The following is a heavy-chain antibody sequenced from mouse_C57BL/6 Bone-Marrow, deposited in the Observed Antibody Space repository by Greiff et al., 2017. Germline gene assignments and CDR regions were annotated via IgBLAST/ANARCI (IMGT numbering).Heavy chain of an antibody. J-gene: IGHJ2*01. V-gene: IGHV5-17*01. CDR1: GFTFSDYG. CDR3: ARGDYGRFFDY. CDR2: ISSGSSTI. D-gene: IGHD1-1*01. Sequence: EVQRVESGGGLVKPGGSLKLSCAASGFTFSDYGMHWVRQAPENGLEWVAYISSGSSTIYYADTVKGRFTISRDNAKNTLFLQMTSLRSEDTAMYYCARGDYGRFFDYWGKGTTLTVSS.